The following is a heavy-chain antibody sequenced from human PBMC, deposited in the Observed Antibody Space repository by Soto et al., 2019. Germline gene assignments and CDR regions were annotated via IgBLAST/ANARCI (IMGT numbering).Heavy chain of an antibody. J-gene: IGHJ6*02. V-gene: IGHV4-39*02. CDR2: IYYTGIT. Sequence: SETLSLTCTVSSGSISSSSFYWGWIRHPPGKGLEWIGSIYYTGITYYNPSLKSRVTISIDRSKNHFSLKMSSVTAADTAVYYCARLYPYNYYYGMDVWGQGTTVTVSS. CDR3: ARLYPYNYYYGMDV. CDR1: SGSISSSSFY.